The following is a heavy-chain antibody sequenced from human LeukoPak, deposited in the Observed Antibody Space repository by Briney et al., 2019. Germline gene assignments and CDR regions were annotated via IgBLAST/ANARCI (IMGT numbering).Heavy chain of an antibody. CDR3: AKDDREYQLLSFDY. V-gene: IGHV3-23*01. CDR1: GFTFSSYA. Sequence: GGSLRLSCAASGFTFSSYAMGWVRQAPGKGLEWVSAISGSGGSTYYADSVKGRFTISRDNSKNTLYLQMNSLRAEDTAVYYCAKDDREYQLLSFDYWGQGTLVTVSS. J-gene: IGHJ4*02. D-gene: IGHD2-2*01. CDR2: ISGSGGST.